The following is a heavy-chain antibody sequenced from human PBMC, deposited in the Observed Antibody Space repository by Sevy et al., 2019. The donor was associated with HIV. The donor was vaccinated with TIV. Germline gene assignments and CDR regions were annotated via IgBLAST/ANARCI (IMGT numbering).Heavy chain of an antibody. CDR2: IYYSGST. CDR3: AREGYSDAFDI. J-gene: IGHJ3*02. Sequence: SETLSLTCTVSGGSISSYYWSRIRQPPGKGLEWIGYIYYSGSTNYNPSLKSRVTISVDTSKNQFSLKLSSVTAADTAVYYCAREGYSDAFDIWGQGTMVTVSS. V-gene: IGHV4-59*01. D-gene: IGHD6-13*01. CDR1: GGSISSYY.